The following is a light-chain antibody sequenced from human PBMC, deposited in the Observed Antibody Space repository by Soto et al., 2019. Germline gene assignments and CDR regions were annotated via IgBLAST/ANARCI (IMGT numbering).Light chain of an antibody. Sequence: DIQMTQSPSTLSASVGDRVTITCRASQSISSWLAWYQQKPGKTPKLLIYDASSLESGVPSRFSGSGSGTEVTLPISSLQPDDFATYDCQQYNSYSTWTFGQGTNVESK. CDR2: DAS. V-gene: IGKV1-5*01. CDR1: QSISSW. CDR3: QQYNSYSTWT. J-gene: IGKJ1*01.